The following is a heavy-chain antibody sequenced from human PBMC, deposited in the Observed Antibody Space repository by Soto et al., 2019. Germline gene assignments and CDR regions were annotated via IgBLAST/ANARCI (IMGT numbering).Heavy chain of an antibody. V-gene: IGHV3-23*01. J-gene: IGHJ3*02. D-gene: IGHD3-22*01. CDR3: AKEATMLVVVIRMGPDAFDI. CDR2: ISGSGGST. Sequence: GGSLRLSCAASGFTFSSYAMSWVRQAPGKGLEWVSAISGSGGSTYYADSVKGRLTISRDNSKNTLYLQMNSLRAEDTAVYYWAKEATMLVVVIRMGPDAFDIWGQGTMVTVSS. CDR1: GFTFSSYA.